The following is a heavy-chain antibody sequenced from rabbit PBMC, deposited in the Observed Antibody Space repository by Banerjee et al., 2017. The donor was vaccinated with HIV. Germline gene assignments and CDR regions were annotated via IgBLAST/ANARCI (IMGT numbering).Heavy chain of an antibody. D-gene: IGHD7-1*01. V-gene: IGHV1S45*01. CDR2: IDADSSGGT. J-gene: IGHJ4*01. CDR3: ARGGYSGISHLNL. Sequence: QQQLVESGGDLVKPEGSLTLTCTASGFSFSSSYWICWVRQAPGKGLEWIACIDADSSGGTYYPSWAKGRFTISKTSSTTVTLQMTSLTAADTATYFCARGGYSGISHLNLWGPGTLVTVS. CDR1: GFSFSSSYW.